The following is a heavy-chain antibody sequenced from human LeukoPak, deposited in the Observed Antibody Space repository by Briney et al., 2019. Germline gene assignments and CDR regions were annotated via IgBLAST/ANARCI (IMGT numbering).Heavy chain of an antibody. V-gene: IGHV1-69*13. CDR1: GGTFSSYA. Sequence: SVKVSCKASGGTFSSYAISWVRQAPGQGLEWMGGIIPIFGTANYAQKFQGRVTITADESTSTAYMELSSLRSEDTAVYYCARAWGNYYDSSGYSDWGQGTLVTVSS. CDR3: ARAWGNYYDSSGYSD. J-gene: IGHJ4*02. D-gene: IGHD3-22*01. CDR2: IIPIFGTA.